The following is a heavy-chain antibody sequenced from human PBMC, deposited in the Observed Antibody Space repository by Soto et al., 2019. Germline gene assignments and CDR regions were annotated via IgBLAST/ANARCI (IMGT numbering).Heavy chain of an antibody. J-gene: IGHJ6*02. V-gene: IGHV5-51*01. CDR3: ATVPIAAAGPYYYYGMDV. Sequence: PGESLKISCKGSGYSFTSYWIGWVRQMPGKGLEWMGIIYPGDSDTRYSPSFQGQVTISADKSISTAYLQWSSLKASDTAMYYCATVPIAAAGPYYYYGMDVWGQGTTVTVSS. D-gene: IGHD6-13*01. CDR1: GYSFTSYW. CDR2: IYPGDSDT.